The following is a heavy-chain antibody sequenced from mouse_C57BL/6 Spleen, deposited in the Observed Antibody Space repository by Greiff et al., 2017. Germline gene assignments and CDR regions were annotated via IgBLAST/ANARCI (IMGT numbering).Heavy chain of an antibody. CDR2: IDPSDSDT. CDR3: ATRTY. Sequence: VQLQQPGAELVKPGASVKLSCKASGYTFTSYWMQWVKQRPGKGLEWIGEIDPSDSDTNYNRQFTGKATLTVDTSSSTAYMQLSSLTSEDSAVDCCATRTYWGQGTLVTVSA. V-gene: IGHV1-50*01. J-gene: IGHJ3*01. CDR1: GYTFTSYW.